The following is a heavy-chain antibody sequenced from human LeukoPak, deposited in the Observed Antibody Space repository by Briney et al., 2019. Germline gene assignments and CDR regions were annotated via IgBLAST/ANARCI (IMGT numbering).Heavy chain of an antibody. D-gene: IGHD6-19*01. CDR1: GGTFSSYA. CDR3: ARDPSPIAVAVAFDI. Sequence: GASVKVSCKASGGTFSSYAISWVRQAPGQGLEWMGRIIPIFGTANYAQKFQGRVTITTDESTSTAYMELSSLRSEYTAVYYCARDPSPIAVAVAFDIWGQGTMVTVSS. J-gene: IGHJ3*02. CDR2: IIPIFGTA. V-gene: IGHV1-69*05.